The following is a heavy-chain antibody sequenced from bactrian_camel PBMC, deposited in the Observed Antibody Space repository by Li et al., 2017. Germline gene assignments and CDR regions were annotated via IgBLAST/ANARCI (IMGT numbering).Heavy chain of an antibody. D-gene: IGHD3*01. CDR3: MRGPPQTTYDLSKGF. J-gene: IGHJ4*01. V-gene: IGHV3S60*01. CDR1: GFTLDDSE. CDR2: IGGDT. Sequence: HVQLVESGGGSVQAGGSLRLSCTLSGFTLDDSEMGWYRQAPGNECELISTIGGDTYYADSVKGRFTISQDNAKNTVYLQMNNLKPDDTALYLCMRGPPQTTYDLSKGFWGQGTQVTVS.